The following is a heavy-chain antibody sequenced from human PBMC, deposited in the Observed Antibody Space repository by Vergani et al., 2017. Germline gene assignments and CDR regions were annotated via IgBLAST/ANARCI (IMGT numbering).Heavy chain of an antibody. V-gene: IGHV2-70*01. Sequence: QVTLRESGPALVKPTQTLTLTCTFSGFSLSTSGMCVSWIRQPPGKALEWLALIDWDDDKYYSTSLKTRLTISKDTSKNQVVLTMTNMDPVDTATYYCARIVSCGSSGYYYYFDYWGQGTLVTVSS. D-gene: IGHD3-22*01. CDR3: ARIVSCGSSGYYYYFDY. J-gene: IGHJ4*02. CDR2: IDWDDDK. CDR1: GFSLSTSGMC.